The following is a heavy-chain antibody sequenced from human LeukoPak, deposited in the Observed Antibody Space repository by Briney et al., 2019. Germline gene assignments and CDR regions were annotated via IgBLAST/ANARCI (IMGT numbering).Heavy chain of an antibody. V-gene: IGHV4-61*02. J-gene: IGHJ4*02. CDR2: IYTSGIT. D-gene: IGHD1-26*01. CDR1: GGSISSGSYY. CDR3: TYSGSYYPDY. Sequence: SETLSLTCTVSGGSISSGSYYWSWIRQPAGKGLEWIGRIYTSGITNYNPSLKSRVTISVDTSKNQFSLKLSSVTAADTAVYYCTYSGSYYPDYWGQGTLVTVSS.